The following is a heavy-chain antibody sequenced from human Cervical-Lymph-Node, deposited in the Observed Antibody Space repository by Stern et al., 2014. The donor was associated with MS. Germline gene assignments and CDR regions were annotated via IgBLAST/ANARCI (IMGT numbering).Heavy chain of an antibody. D-gene: IGHD3-10*01. CDR3: ARGGRGVGLEY. Sequence: VQLVESGGGVVQPGRSLSLSCVASGFTFSTYAMHWVRQAPGKGLEWVAFVSYDGTQRNSTDSVKARFTISRDNSKNTLYLNMNSLRDEDTAVYFCARGGRGVGLEYWGQGALVTVSS. J-gene: IGHJ4*02. CDR2: VSYDGTQR. CDR1: GFTFSTYA. V-gene: IGHV3-30-3*01.